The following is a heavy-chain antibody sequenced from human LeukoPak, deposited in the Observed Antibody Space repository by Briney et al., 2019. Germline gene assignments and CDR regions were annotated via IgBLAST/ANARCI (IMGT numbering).Heavy chain of an antibody. V-gene: IGHV4-4*07. Sequence: SETLTLTCTVSGGSISSYYWSWVRQPAGKGLEWIGRIYSSGNTNYNPSLKSRVTMSVDTSRNQFSLKLSSVTAADTAVYYCARESVGYCSGGSCPYYFDYWGQGTLVTVSS. CDR1: GGSISSYY. CDR2: IYSSGNT. D-gene: IGHD2-15*01. J-gene: IGHJ4*02. CDR3: ARESVGYCSGGSCPYYFDY.